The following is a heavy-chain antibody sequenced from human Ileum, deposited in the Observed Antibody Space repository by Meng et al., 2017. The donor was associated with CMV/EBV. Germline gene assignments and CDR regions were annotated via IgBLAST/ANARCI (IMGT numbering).Heavy chain of an antibody. Sequence: GSRKISGAASGFTFSIYAMHWVRQAPGKGLEWVAVISYDGSNKYYADSVKGRFTISRDNSKNTLYLQMNSLRAEDTAVYYCARDLPADAILGDYWGQGTLVTVSS. CDR3: ARDLPADAILGDY. CDR1: GFTFSIYA. D-gene: IGHD3-3*01. CDR2: ISYDGSNK. J-gene: IGHJ4*02. V-gene: IGHV3-30-3*01.